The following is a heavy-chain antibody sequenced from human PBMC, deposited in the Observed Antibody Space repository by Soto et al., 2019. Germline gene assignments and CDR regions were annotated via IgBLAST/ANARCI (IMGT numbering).Heavy chain of an antibody. CDR3: ATRGYSHYYYYMDV. CDR2: ISSSGSTI. D-gene: IGHD3-22*01. J-gene: IGHJ6*03. V-gene: IGHV3-11*01. CDR1: GFTFSDYY. Sequence: PGGSLRLSCAASGFTFSDYYMSWIRQAPGKGLEWVSYISSSGSTIYYADSVKGRFTISRDNAKNSLYLQMNSLRAEDTAVYYCATRGYSHYYYYMDVWGKGTTVTVSS.